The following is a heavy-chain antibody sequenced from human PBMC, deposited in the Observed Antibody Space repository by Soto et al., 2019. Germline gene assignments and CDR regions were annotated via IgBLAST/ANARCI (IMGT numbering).Heavy chain of an antibody. CDR1: GFTFSSYS. CDR2: ISSSSSYI. CDR3: AKESCSSTSCYGPYYYYGMDV. Sequence: GGSLRLSCAASGFTFSSYSMNWVRQAPGKGLEWVSSISSSSSYIYYADSVKGRFTISRDNSKNTLYLQMNSLRAEDTAVYYCAKESCSSTSCYGPYYYYGMDVWGQGTTVTVSS. J-gene: IGHJ6*02. V-gene: IGHV3-21*04. D-gene: IGHD2-2*01.